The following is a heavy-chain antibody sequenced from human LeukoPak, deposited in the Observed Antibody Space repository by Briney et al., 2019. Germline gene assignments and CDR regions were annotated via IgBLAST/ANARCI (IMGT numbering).Heavy chain of an antibody. J-gene: IGHJ5*02. CDR2: IIPILGIA. CDR1: GGTFSSYT. Sequence: SVKVSCKASGGTFSSYTISWVLQAPGQGLEWMGRIIPILGIANYAQKFQGRVTITADKSTSTAYMELSSLRSEDTAVYYCARGPHCSSTSCYRNWFDPWGQGTLVTVSS. CDR3: ARGPHCSSTSCYRNWFDP. V-gene: IGHV1-69*02. D-gene: IGHD2-2*01.